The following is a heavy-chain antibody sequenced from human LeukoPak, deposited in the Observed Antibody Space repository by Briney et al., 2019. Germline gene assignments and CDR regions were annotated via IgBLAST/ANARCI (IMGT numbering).Heavy chain of an antibody. J-gene: IGHJ4*02. Sequence: ASVKVSCKSSGYMFTGYYIHWVRQAPGQGLEWMAWINAYNGDTNYAQKFQGRVTLTTDTSTSTAYMELRNLRSDDTAIYYCARDGSGVWFDYWGQGTLVTVSS. CDR2: INAYNGDT. D-gene: IGHD3-10*01. CDR1: GYMFTGYY. V-gene: IGHV1-18*04. CDR3: ARDGSGVWFDY.